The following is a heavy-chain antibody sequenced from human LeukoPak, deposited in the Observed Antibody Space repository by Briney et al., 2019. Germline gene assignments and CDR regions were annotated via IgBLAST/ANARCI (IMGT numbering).Heavy chain of an antibody. D-gene: IGHD3-10*02. Sequence: GGSLRLSCAASGFTFSSYWMSWVRQAPGKGLEWVANIKQDGSEKHYVDSVKGRFTISRDNAKNSLYLQMNSLRAEDTAVYYCAREGFLTMSQINWFDPWGQGTLVTVSS. CDR2: IKQDGSEK. V-gene: IGHV3-7*01. CDR3: AREGFLTMSQINWFDP. J-gene: IGHJ5*02. CDR1: GFTFSSYW.